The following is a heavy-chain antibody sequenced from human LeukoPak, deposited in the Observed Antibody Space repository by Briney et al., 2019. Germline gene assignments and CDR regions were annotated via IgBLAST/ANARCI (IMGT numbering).Heavy chain of an antibody. V-gene: IGHV3-74*01. D-gene: IGHD6-19*01. CDR3: AGTSEYSSGWSGLRD. CDR2: INGDGRDT. CDR1: GFTFSNYY. J-gene: IGHJ4*02. Sequence: GGSLRLSCAVSGFTFSNYYMHWVRQAPGKGLVWVSRINGDGRDTTYVDSVKGRFTISGDNAKDTLYLQMNSLRVDDTAVYYCAGTSEYSSGWSGLRDWGRGTLVTVSS.